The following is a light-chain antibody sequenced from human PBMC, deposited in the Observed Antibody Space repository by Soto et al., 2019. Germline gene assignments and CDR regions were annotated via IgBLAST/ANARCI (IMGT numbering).Light chain of an antibody. CDR1: SSNIGSNV. CDR2: SNN. Sequence: HFMLTQPPSASGTPGQRVTISCSGSSSNIGSNVVNWYQQLPGTAPKLLIYSNNQRPSGVPDRFSGSKSGTSASLAISGLQSEDEADYYCATWDDGLDGYVFGTGTKLTVL. CDR3: ATWDDGLDGYV. J-gene: IGLJ1*01. V-gene: IGLV1-44*01.